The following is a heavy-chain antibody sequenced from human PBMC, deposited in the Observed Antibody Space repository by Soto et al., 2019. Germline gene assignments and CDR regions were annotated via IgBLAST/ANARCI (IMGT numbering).Heavy chain of an antibody. CDR2: IYYSGST. J-gene: IGHJ4*02. D-gene: IGHD3-22*01. V-gene: IGHV4-31*03. Sequence: QVQLQESGPGLVKPSQTLSLTCTVSVGSISSGGYYWSWIRQHPGKGLEWIGYIYYSGSTYYNPSLKSRVTISVDTSKNQFALKLSSVTAADTAVYYCARDFRGSGYALFDYWGQGTLVTVSS. CDR3: ARDFRGSGYALFDY. CDR1: VGSISSGGYY.